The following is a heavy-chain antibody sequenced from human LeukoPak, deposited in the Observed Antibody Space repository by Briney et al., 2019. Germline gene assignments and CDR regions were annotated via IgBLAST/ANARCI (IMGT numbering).Heavy chain of an antibody. D-gene: IGHD2-15*01. CDR3: TTRGGFGY. CDR1: GFTFSDAW. CDR2: IKNKIDGGTT. Sequence: GWSLRLSCAGSGFTFSDAWMSWVRRAPGQGLEWIGRIKNKIDGGTTDYAAPVKGRFTISRDDSKSMAWLQMDSLKTEDTGVYYCTTRGGFGYWGQGTLVIVSS. J-gene: IGHJ4*01. V-gene: IGHV3-15*01.